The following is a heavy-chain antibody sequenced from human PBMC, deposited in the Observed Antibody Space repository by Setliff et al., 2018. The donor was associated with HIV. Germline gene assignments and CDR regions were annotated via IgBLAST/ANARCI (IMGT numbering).Heavy chain of an antibody. J-gene: IGHJ4*02. CDR2: IYPNSGGT. D-gene: IGHD4-4*01. CDR1: RYTFTGYY. V-gene: IGHV1-2*06. CDR3: VRHADSLDY. Sequence: ASVKVSCKASRYTFTGYYMHWVRQAPGQGLEWMGRIYPNSGGTNSAQKFQGRVTMTRDTSVSTAYMELNRLRSDDTAVYYCVRHADSLDYWGQGTLVTVSS.